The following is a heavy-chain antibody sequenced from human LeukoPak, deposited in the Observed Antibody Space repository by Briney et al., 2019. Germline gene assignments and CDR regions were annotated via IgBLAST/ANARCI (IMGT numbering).Heavy chain of an antibody. D-gene: IGHD1-1*01. CDR3: ARGGVNYWNPRY. V-gene: IGHV3-53*01. Sequence: GGSLRLSCVASEFTVSSYYMSWVRQAPGKGLEWVSLLYTDGTTYYGDSVEGRFTISRDDSKNTIYLQVNTLRAEDTAIYYCARGGVNYWNPRYWGQGTLVTVSS. J-gene: IGHJ4*02. CDR1: EFTVSSYY. CDR2: LYTDGTT.